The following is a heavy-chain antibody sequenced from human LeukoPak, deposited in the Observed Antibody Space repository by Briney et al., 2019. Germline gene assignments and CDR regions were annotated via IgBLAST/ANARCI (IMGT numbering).Heavy chain of an antibody. V-gene: IGHV6-1*01. CDR2: TYFRSKWLT. CDR1: GDSVSSNSAA. D-gene: IGHD5-12*01. Sequence: SQTLSLTCAISGDSVSSNSAAWNWIRQSPSRGLEWLGRTYFRSKWLTDYAMSVRSRITINADAFKNQFFLRLNSVTPDDTAVYYCVRDAGSGDDVLDYWGQGTLVTVSS. CDR3: VRDAGSGDDVLDY. J-gene: IGHJ4*02.